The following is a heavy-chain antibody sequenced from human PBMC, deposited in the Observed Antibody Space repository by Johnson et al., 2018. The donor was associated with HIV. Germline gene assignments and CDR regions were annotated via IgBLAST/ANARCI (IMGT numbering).Heavy chain of an antibody. CDR2: IKQDGSEK. D-gene: IGHD3-22*01. V-gene: IGHV3-7*01. CDR1: GFTFSSYW. Sequence: VQLVESGGGLVQPGGSLRLSCAASGFTFSSYWMSWVRQAPGKGLEWVANIKQDGSEKYYVDSVKGRFTISRDNAKNSLYLQMNSLRAEDTAVYFCARDLIPDSTFFYDTTSYFPDALDIWGQGTLVTVSS. J-gene: IGHJ3*02. CDR3: ARDLIPDSTFFYDTTSYFPDALDI.